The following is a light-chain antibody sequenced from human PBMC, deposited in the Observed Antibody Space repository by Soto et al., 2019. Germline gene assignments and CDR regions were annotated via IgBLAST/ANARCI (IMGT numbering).Light chain of an antibody. CDR3: MIWHSSAVV. J-gene: IGLJ2*01. CDR2: YKSDSDK. V-gene: IGLV5-45*02. Sequence: QTVVTQPSSLSASPGASASLTCTLRSGINVGTYRIYWYQQKPGSPPQYLLRYKSDSDKQQGSGVPSRFSGPKDASANAGILLISGLQSEDEADYYCMIWHSSAVVFGGGTKVTVL. CDR1: SGINVGTYR.